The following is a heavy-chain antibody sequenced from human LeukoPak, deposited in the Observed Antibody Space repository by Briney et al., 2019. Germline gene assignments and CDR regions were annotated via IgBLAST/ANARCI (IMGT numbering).Heavy chain of an antibody. Sequence: PSETLSLTCTVSGGSISGSYWSWIRQPPGKGQEWIGYIYYSGSTNYNPSLKSRVTISVDTSKTQFSLKLTSVTAADTAVYYCATRPARGSGPYYPYFDYWGQGTLVNVSS. CDR3: ATRPARGSGPYYPYFDY. J-gene: IGHJ4*02. CDR2: IYYSGST. CDR1: GGSISGSY. D-gene: IGHD3-22*01. V-gene: IGHV4-59*12.